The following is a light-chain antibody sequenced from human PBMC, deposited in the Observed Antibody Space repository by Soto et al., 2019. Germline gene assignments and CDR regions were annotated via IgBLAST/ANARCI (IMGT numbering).Light chain of an antibody. CDR3: QQHDSSPWT. J-gene: IGKJ1*01. Sequence: EFGVTQSPGTLSLSPGERATLSCRASQSVGTFLAWYQQRPDQAPRLLIYGASSRATGVPDRFSGTGSGTDFTLTISRLEPEDFAVYYCQQHDSSPWTFGQGTKVEIK. V-gene: IGKV3-20*01. CDR1: QSVGTF. CDR2: GAS.